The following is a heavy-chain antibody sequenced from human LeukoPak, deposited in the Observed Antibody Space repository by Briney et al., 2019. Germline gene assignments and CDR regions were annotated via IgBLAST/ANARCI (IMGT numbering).Heavy chain of an antibody. CDR3: ARGEVGGSYGIAFDY. D-gene: IGHD1-26*01. CDR1: GYTFISYG. J-gene: IGHJ4*02. V-gene: IGHV1-18*01. Sequence: GASVKVSCKASGYTFISYGISWVRQAPGQGLEWMGWISAYNGNTNYAQKFQGRVTMTTDTSTSTAYMELRGLRSDDTAVYYCARGEVGGSYGIAFDYWGQGTLVTVSS. CDR2: ISAYNGNT.